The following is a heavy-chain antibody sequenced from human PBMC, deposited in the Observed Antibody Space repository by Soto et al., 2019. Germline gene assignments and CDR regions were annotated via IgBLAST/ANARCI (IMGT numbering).Heavy chain of an antibody. D-gene: IGHD6-19*01. J-gene: IGHJ5*02. Sequence: QITLKESGPTLVKPTQTLTLTCTFSGLSLSTSGVGVGWIRQPPGKALEWLALIYWDDDKRYSPSLKSRLTKPNDTSKNKVVLTMTNMDPVDTATYYCAHRPFSGASLAGATDQPYNWFDPWGQGTLVTVSS. CDR2: IYWDDDK. CDR1: GLSLSTSGVG. V-gene: IGHV2-5*02. CDR3: AHRPFSGASLAGATDQPYNWFDP.